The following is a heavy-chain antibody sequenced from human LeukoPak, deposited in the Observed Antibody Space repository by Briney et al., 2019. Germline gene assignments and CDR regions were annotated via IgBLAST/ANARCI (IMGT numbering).Heavy chain of an antibody. CDR1: GGSFSGYY. CDR2: INHSGST. CDR3: ARHAKYYDILTGYYNRYFQH. V-gene: IGHV4-34*01. Sequence: SSETLSLTCAVYGGSFSGYYWSWIRQPPGKGLEWIGEINHSGSTNYNPSLKSRVTISVDTSKNQFSLKLSSVTAADTAVYYCARHAKYYDILTGYYNRYFQHWGQGTLVTVSS. J-gene: IGHJ1*01. D-gene: IGHD3-9*01.